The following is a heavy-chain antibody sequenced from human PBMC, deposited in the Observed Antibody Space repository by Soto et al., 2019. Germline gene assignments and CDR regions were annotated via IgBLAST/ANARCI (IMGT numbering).Heavy chain of an antibody. Sequence: PSETLSLTCTVSGGSISSSSYYWGWIRQPPGKGLERIGSIYYSGSTYYNPSLKSRVTISVDTSKNQFSLKLSSVTAADTAVYYCARDSTVTTGGYYYYGMDVWGQGTTVTVSS. CDR1: GGSISSSSYY. CDR3: ARDSTVTTGGYYYYGMDV. J-gene: IGHJ6*02. CDR2: IYYSGST. V-gene: IGHV4-39*02. D-gene: IGHD4-4*01.